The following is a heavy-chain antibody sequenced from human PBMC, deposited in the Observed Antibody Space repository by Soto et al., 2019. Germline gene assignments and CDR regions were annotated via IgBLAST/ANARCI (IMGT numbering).Heavy chain of an antibody. D-gene: IGHD4-17*01. V-gene: IGHV1-2*04. CDR3: ARADLDDYDYYYYGMDV. Sequence: GASVKVSCTASRYTVTSYYMHGVRQAPGQGLEWMGWINPNSGGTNYAQKFQGWVTMTRDTSISTAYMELSRLRSDDTAVYYCARADLDDYDYYYYGMDVWGQGTTVTGSS. CDR2: INPNSGGT. CDR1: RYTVTSYY. J-gene: IGHJ6*02.